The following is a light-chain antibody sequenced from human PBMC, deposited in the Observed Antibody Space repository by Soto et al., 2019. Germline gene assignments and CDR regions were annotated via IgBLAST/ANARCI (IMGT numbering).Light chain of an antibody. CDR2: GAS. V-gene: IGKV3-20*01. CDR3: QQYGSSGT. J-gene: IGKJ1*01. Sequence: EIVLTQSPGTLSLSPGERATLSCRASQSVSSNYLVWYQQKPGQAPRLLIYGASNRATGIPDRFSGSGSGTDFTLTISRLEPEDFAVYYCQQYGSSGTFGQGTKVAIK. CDR1: QSVSSNY.